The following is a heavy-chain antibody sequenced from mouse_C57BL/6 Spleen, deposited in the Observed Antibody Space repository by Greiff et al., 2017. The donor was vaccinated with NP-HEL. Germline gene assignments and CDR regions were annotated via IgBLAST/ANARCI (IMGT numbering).Heavy chain of an antibody. V-gene: IGHV1-15*01. CDR2: IDPETGGT. J-gene: IGHJ2*01. CDR1: GYTFTDYE. Sequence: SGAELVRPGASVTLSCKASGYTFTDYEMHWVKQTPVHGLEWIGAIDPETGGTTYNQKFKGKAILTADKSSSTAYMELRSLTSEDSAVYYCTRRGVGLLYFDYWGQGTTLTVSS. CDR3: TRRGVGLLYFDY. D-gene: IGHD4-1*01.